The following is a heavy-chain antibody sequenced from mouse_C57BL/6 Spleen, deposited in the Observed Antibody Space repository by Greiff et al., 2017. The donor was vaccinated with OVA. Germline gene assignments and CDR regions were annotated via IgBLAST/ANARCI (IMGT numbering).Heavy chain of an antibody. CDR2: INPYNGGT. CDR3: ARVGYGSSPYYAMDY. Sequence: EVQLQQSGPVLVKPGASVKMSCKASGYTFTDYYMNWVKQSHGKSLEWIGAINPYNGGTSYNQKFKGKATLTVDKSSSTAYMELNSLTSEDSAVYYCARVGYGSSPYYAMDYWGQGTSVTVSS. CDR1: GYTFTDYY. D-gene: IGHD1-1*01. J-gene: IGHJ4*01. V-gene: IGHV1-19*01.